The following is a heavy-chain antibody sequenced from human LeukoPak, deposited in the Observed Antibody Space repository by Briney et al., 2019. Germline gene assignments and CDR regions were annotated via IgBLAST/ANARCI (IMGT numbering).Heavy chain of an antibody. CDR2: ITSDGTAT. J-gene: IGHJ4*02. Sequence: GGSLRLSCVASGFTFSNYWMHWVRQAPGKGLVWVSRITSDGTATTYADSVKGRFTISRDNAKNSLYLQMNSLRAEDTAVYYCARDDYGGKDYFDYWGQGTLVTVPS. D-gene: IGHD4-23*01. CDR1: GFTFSNYW. V-gene: IGHV3-74*01. CDR3: ARDDYGGKDYFDY.